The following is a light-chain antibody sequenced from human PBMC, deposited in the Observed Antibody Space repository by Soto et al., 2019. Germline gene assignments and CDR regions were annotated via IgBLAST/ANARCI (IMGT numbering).Light chain of an antibody. Sequence: DIQMTQSPSTLSASVGDRVTITCRASQSIKSWLAWYQQKPGKAPKLLIYEASSLESGVPSRFGGSGYGTEFTLTISSLQPDDFATYYCHQYNTYSWTFGQGTKVEIK. CDR3: HQYNTYSWT. CDR2: EAS. CDR1: QSIKSW. J-gene: IGKJ1*01. V-gene: IGKV1-5*03.